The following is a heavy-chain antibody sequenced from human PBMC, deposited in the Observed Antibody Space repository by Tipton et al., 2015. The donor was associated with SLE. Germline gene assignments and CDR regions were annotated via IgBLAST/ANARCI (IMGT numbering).Heavy chain of an antibody. CDR3: AREWGVITPYYFAY. D-gene: IGHD3-10*01. J-gene: IGHJ4*02. V-gene: IGHV3-21*01. CDR2: IIISSSYI. Sequence: SLRLSCAASGFTFSSYSLNWVRPAPGKGLEWVSSIIISSSYIYYADSVKGRFTISRDNAKNSLYLQMNSLRAEDTAVYYCAREWGVITPYYFAYWGQGTLVTVSS. CDR1: GFTFSSYS.